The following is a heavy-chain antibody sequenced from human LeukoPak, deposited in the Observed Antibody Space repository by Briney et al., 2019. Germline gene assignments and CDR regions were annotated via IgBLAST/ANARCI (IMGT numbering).Heavy chain of an antibody. CDR3: ARHWRSRAATVPD. J-gene: IGHJ4*02. D-gene: IGHD4-17*01. Sequence: PSETLSLTCTVSGGSISSSCYYWGWIRQPPGKGLEWIGSIYYSGSTYYNPSLKSRVTISVDTSKNQFSLKLSSVTAADTAVYYCARHWRSRAATVPDWGQGTLVTVSS. V-gene: IGHV4-39*01. CDR2: IYYSGST. CDR1: GGSISSSCYY.